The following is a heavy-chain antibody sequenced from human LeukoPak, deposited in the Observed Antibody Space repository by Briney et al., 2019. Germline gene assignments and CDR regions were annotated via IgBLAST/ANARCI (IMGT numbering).Heavy chain of an antibody. CDR3: ARATAFFDI. CDR1: GGSFSSYF. V-gene: IGHV4-4*07. Sequence: SETLSLTCSISGGSFSSYFWSWVRQPAGEGLEWIGRIYPSGNTNYNPSLKSRVTISVDTSKNQFSLKLTSVTAADTAVYYCARATAFFDIWGQGTMVTVSS. CDR2: IYPSGNT. J-gene: IGHJ3*02.